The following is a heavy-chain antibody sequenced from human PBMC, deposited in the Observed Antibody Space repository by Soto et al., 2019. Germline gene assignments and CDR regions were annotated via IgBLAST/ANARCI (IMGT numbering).Heavy chain of an antibody. D-gene: IGHD3-3*01. Sequence: QPGGSLRLSCAASGFNFRDYGIHWVRQAPGKGLHWVAFTSHDGNYKYYADSVKGRFSMSRDNFKKTVSLQMNSLRSEDTAVYLCAKDLLQRVWSGHHYGMDVWGQGTTVTVSS. CDR1: GFNFRDYG. CDR2: TSHDGNYK. J-gene: IGHJ6*02. CDR3: AKDLLQRVWSGHHYGMDV. V-gene: IGHV3-30*18.